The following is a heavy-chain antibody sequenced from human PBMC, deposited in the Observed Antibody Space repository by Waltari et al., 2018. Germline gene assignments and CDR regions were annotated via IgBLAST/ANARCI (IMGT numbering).Heavy chain of an antibody. CDR2: LFPGGSDT. Sequence: EVQLVQSGAEVKKPGESLKIPCKGYGYSFTSYWIGWVRQMPGKGLEWMGSLFPGGSDTRYSPSCPGPVTISADKSISTAYLQWRSLKASYTAMYYCARSAARRAYYYYGMDVWGQGTTVTVSS. CDR1: GYSFTSYW. V-gene: IGHV5-51*01. CDR3: ARSAARRAYYYYGMDV. J-gene: IGHJ6*02. D-gene: IGHD6-6*01.